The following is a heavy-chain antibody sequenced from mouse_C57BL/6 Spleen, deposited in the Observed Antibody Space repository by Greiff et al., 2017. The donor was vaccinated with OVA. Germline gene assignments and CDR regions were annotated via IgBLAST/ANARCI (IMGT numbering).Heavy chain of an antibody. V-gene: IGHV1-69*01. CDR2: IDPSDSYT. J-gene: IGHJ3*01. Sequence: VQLQQPGAELVMPGASVKLSCKASGYTFTSYWMHWVKQRPGQGLEWIGEIDPSDSYTNYNQKFKGKSTLTVDKSSSTAYMQLSSLTSEDSAVYYCAATVVGQAYWGQGTLVTVSA. D-gene: IGHD1-1*01. CDR3: AATVVGQAY. CDR1: GYTFTSYW.